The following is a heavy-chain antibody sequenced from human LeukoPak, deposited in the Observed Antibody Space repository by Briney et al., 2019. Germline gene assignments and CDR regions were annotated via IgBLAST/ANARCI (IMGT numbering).Heavy chain of an antibody. CDR1: DDSISGSHS. Sequence: SETLSLTCIVSDDSISGSHSWGWIRQPPGKGLEWIGSIYCSGSTYYNPSLKSRVTISVDTSKNQFSLRLTSVTAADTAVYYCARELRYFDERDAFDIWGQGTMDTVSS. J-gene: IGHJ3*02. CDR2: IYCSGST. CDR3: ARELRYFDERDAFDI. D-gene: IGHD3-9*01. V-gene: IGHV4-39*02.